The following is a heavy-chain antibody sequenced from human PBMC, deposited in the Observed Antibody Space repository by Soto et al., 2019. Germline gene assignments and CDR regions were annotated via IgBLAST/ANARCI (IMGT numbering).Heavy chain of an antibody. J-gene: IGHJ4*02. CDR2: ISGSGGST. CDR1: GFTFSSYA. CDR3: AKGHPITFGGVIVTDFDY. D-gene: IGHD3-16*02. V-gene: IGHV3-23*01. Sequence: PGGSLRLSCAASGFTFSSYAMSWVRQAPGKGLEWVSAISGSGGSTYYADSVKGRFTISRDNSKNTLYLQMNSLRAEDTAVYYCAKGHPITFGGVIVTDFDYWGQGTLVTVSS.